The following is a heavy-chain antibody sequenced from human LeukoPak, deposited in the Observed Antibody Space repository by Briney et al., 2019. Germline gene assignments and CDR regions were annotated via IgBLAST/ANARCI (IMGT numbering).Heavy chain of an antibody. J-gene: IGHJ4*02. CDR1: GGSISSYY. V-gene: IGHV4-34*01. CDR3: ARARWAGSSWYYFDY. CDR2: INHSGST. D-gene: IGHD6-13*01. Sequence: SETLSLTCTVSGGSISSYYWSWIRQPPGKGLEWIGEINHSGSTNYNPSLKSRVTISVDTSKNQFSLKLSSVTAADTAVYYCARARWAGSSWYYFDYWGQGTLVTVSS.